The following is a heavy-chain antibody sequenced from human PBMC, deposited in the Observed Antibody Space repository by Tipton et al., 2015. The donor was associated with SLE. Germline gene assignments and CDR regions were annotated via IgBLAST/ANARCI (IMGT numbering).Heavy chain of an antibody. Sequence: SLRLSCAASGFTVSSNYMSWVRQAPGKGLQWISYISNSGSGSTIYYADAVKGRFTISRDNAKNSLYLQMNTLRAEDTAVYYCASRQGFTFENWGQGTLVTVSS. CDR3: ASRQGFTFEN. CDR2: ISNSGSGSTI. D-gene: IGHD3-3*02. J-gene: IGHJ4*02. V-gene: IGHV3-48*03. CDR1: GFTVSSNY.